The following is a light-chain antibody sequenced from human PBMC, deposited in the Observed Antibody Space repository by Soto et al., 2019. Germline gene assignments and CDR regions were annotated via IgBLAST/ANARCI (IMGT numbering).Light chain of an antibody. J-gene: IGKJ1*01. V-gene: IGKV1-39*01. Sequence: DIQMTQSPSSLSASVGDRVTITCRASQSISNYLNWYQQKPGKAPKFLIYAASSLQSGVPSRFSGSGSGTDFTLTISSLQPEDFATYYCQQSYSTPPVTFGQGTKVEIK. CDR3: QQSYSTPPVT. CDR2: AAS. CDR1: QSISNY.